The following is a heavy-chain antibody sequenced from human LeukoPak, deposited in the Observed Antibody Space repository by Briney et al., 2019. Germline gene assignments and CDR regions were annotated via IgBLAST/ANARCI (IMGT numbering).Heavy chain of an antibody. CDR2: ISSSGSTI. J-gene: IGHJ6*04. D-gene: IGHD3-10*02. Sequence: GGSLRLSCAASGFTFSSYEMNWVRQAPGKGLEWASYISSSGSTIYYADSVKGRFTISRDNAKNSLYLQMNSLRAEDTAVYCCAELGITMIGGVWGKGTTVTISS. CDR1: GFTFSSYE. CDR3: AELGITMIGGV. V-gene: IGHV3-48*03.